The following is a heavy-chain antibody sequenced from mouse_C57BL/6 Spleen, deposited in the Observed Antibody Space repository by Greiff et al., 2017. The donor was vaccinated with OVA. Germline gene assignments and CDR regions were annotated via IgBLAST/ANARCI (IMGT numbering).Heavy chain of an antibody. CDR1: GYTFTSYW. J-gene: IGHJ3*01. Sequence: QVQLQQPGAELVKPGASVKMSCKASGYTFTSYWITWVKQRPGQGLEWIGDIYPGSGSTNYNEKFKSKATLTVDTSSSTAYMQLSSLTSEDSAVYYCARYGSSCTWLAYWGQGTLVTVSA. D-gene: IGHD1-1*01. V-gene: IGHV1-55*01. CDR3: ARYGSSCTWLAY. CDR2: IYPGSGST.